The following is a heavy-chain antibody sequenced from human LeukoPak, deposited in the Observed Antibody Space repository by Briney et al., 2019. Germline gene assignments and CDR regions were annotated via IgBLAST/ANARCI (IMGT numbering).Heavy chain of an antibody. CDR1: GFTFRTYG. CDR2: IWYDGSNK. V-gene: IGHV3-33*06. D-gene: IGHD1-26*01. J-gene: IGHJ4*02. CDR3: AKDVGATGY. Sequence: GGSLRLSCAASGFTFRTYGMHWVRQAPGKGLEWVAVIWYDGSNKYYADSVKGRFTISRDNSKNTLYLQMNSLRAEDTAVYYCAKDVGATGYWGQGTLVTVSS.